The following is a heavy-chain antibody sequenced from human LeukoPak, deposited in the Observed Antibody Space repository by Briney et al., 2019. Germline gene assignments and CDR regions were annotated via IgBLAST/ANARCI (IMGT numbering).Heavy chain of an antibody. CDR2: MNPNSGNT. CDR3: ARGRRYNWFDP. Sequence: ASVKVSCKASGYTFTSYGTSWVRQATGQGLEWMGWMNPNSGNTGYAQKFQGRVTMTRNTSISTAYMELSSLRSEDTAVYYCARGRRYNWFDPWGQGTLVTVSS. CDR1: GYTFTSYG. J-gene: IGHJ5*02. V-gene: IGHV1-8*02.